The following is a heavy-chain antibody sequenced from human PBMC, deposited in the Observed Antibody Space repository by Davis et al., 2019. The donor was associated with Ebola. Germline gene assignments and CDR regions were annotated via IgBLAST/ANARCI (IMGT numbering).Heavy chain of an antibody. CDR3: AKGELVSTRGYFDY. J-gene: IGHJ4*02. D-gene: IGHD3-22*01. Sequence: GGSLRLSCAASGFSLSTFGMHWVRQAPGKGLGWLAVISYDGSNKYYADSVKGRFTISRDNSKNTLFLQMSGLRAEETAIYYCAKGELVSTRGYFDYWGQGTLVTVSS. CDR1: GFSLSTFG. V-gene: IGHV3-30*18. CDR2: ISYDGSNK.